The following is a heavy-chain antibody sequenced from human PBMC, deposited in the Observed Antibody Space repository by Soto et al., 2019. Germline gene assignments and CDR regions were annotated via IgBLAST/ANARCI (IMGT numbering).Heavy chain of an antibody. CDR3: AKVVRFLEWFPPVGMDV. D-gene: IGHD3-3*01. V-gene: IGHV3-23*01. J-gene: IGHJ6*02. CDR1: GFTFSSYA. CDR2: ISVSGGST. Sequence: GGSLRLSCAASGFTFSSYAMSWVRQAPGKGLEWVSAISVSGGSTYYADSVKGRFTIPRGNSKNTLYLQMNSLRAEDTAVYYCAKVVRFLEWFPPVGMDVWGQGTPVNVSS.